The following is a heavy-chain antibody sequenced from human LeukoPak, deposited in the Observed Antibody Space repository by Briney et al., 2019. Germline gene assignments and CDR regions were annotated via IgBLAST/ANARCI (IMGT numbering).Heavy chain of an antibody. Sequence: ASVKVSCKASGYTFTSYYMHWVRQAPGQGLEWMGIINPSGGSTSYAQKFQGRVTMTRDTSTSTVYMELSSLRSEDTAVYYCARERCVCSGGSCYSYCYYGMDVWGQGTTVTVSS. V-gene: IGHV1-46*01. D-gene: IGHD2-15*01. CDR2: INPSGGST. J-gene: IGHJ6*02. CDR3: ARERCVCSGGSCYSYCYYGMDV. CDR1: GYTFTSYY.